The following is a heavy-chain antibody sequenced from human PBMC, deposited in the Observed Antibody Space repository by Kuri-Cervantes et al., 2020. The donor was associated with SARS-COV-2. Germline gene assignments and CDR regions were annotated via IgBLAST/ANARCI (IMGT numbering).Heavy chain of an antibody. CDR1: GGSISSPNYD. Sequence: ESLKTSCTFSGGSISSPNYDWCWIRQPPVKRLEWIGSIPSAGGTYYSPFLKSRVTISVDTSKNQFSLKFTSVTAADTAVYYCAGQPCTSSRCYLGDDAFDIWGQGTMVTVSS. D-gene: IGHD2-2*01. CDR3: AGQPCTSSRCYLGDDAFDI. V-gene: IGHV4-39*01. J-gene: IGHJ3*02. CDR2: IPSAGGT.